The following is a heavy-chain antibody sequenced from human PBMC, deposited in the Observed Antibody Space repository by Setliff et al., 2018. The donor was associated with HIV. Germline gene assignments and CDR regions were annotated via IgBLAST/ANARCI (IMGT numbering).Heavy chain of an antibody. J-gene: IGHJ4*02. Sequence: SLTCAVSGGSISSSNWWNWVRQPPGKGLEWIGEIYHTGSTNYNPSLKSRLTISVDKSNNQFSLKLSSVTAADTAVYYCARGFRSGRIFGIDYWGQGTLVTVSS. CDR2: IYHTGST. CDR3: ARGFRSGRIFGIDY. V-gene: IGHV4-4*02. CDR1: GGSISSSNW. D-gene: IGHD3-3*01.